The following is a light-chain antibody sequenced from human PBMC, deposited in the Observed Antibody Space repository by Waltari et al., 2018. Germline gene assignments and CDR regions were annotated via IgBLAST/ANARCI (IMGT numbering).Light chain of an antibody. CDR3: SSYTSTSIQ. CDR2: DVS. V-gene: IGLV2-14*03. J-gene: IGLJ2*01. CDR1: SSDVGGYNY. Sequence: QSALTQPASVSGSPGQSITISCTGTSSDVGGYNYVSWYQQHPGKAPKRMIYDVSSRPSGVSNRFSGSKSGNTASLTISGLQAEDEADYYCSSYTSTSIQFGGGTKLTVL.